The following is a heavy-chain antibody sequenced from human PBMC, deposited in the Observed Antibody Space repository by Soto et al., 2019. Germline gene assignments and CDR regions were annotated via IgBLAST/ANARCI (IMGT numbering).Heavy chain of an antibody. V-gene: IGHV4-59*01. CDR1: GGSISSYY. Sequence: PSETLSLTCTVSGGSISSYYWSWIRQPPGKGLEWIGYMYYSGSTNYNPSLKSRVTISVDTSKNQFSLKLSSVTAADTAVYYCARGVDTMVRGVTPPHYYYYYGMDVWGQGTTVTVSS. J-gene: IGHJ6*02. CDR3: ARGVDTMVRGVTPPHYYYYYGMDV. CDR2: MYYSGST. D-gene: IGHD3-10*01.